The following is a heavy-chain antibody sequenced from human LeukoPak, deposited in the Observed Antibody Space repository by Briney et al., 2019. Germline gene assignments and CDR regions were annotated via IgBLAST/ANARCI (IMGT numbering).Heavy chain of an antibody. J-gene: IGHJ4*02. CDR2: INVKSGAT. CDR3: ARVGRESSAGWLDY. Sequence: EASVKVSCKASGYTFIDYYFNWVRQAPGQGPEWMGRINVKSGATDYAQNFQGRVTVTRDTSISTAYMELSSLRSDDTAVYYCARVGRESSAGWLDYWGQGTLVTVSS. V-gene: IGHV1-2*06. D-gene: IGHD6-19*01. CDR1: GYTFIDYY.